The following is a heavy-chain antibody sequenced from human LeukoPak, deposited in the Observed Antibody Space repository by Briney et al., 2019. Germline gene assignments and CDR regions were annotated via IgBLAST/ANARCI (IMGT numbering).Heavy chain of an antibody. D-gene: IGHD6-13*01. CDR3: ARFIAAAGNKGFAI. CDR2: IYYSGST. J-gene: IGHJ3*02. Sequence: SSETLSLTCTVSGGSISSYYCSWLRQPPGKGLEWIGYIYYSGSTNYNPSLKSRVIISLDTSKNQFSLKLSSVTAADTAVYYCARFIAAAGNKGFAIWGQGTMVTVSS. V-gene: IGHV4-59*01. CDR1: GGSISSYY.